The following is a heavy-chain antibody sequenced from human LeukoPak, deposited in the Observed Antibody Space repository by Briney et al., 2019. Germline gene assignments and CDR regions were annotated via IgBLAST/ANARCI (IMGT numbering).Heavy chain of an antibody. Sequence: GGSLRLSCAASGFTFSSYAMSWVRQAPGKGLEWVSAISGSGGSTYYADSVKGRFTISRDNSKNTLYLQMNSLRAEDTAVYYCAKDGSGSYTLGYYYYGMDVWGQGTTVIVSS. J-gene: IGHJ6*02. V-gene: IGHV3-23*01. CDR1: GFTFSSYA. CDR3: AKDGSGSYTLGYYYYGMDV. D-gene: IGHD3-10*01. CDR2: ISGSGGST.